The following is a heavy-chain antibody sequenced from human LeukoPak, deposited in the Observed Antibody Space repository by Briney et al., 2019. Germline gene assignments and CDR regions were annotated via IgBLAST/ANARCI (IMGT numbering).Heavy chain of an antibody. Sequence: PGGSLRLSCAASRFTFSDYYMSWIRQAPGKGLEWVSYISYSGSTIYYADSVKGRFTISRDNAKNSLYLQMNSLRAEDTAVYYCARTRSYATLNDAFDIWGQGTMVTVYS. D-gene: IGHD2-2*01. CDR1: RFTFSDYY. CDR2: ISYSGSTI. CDR3: ARTRSYATLNDAFDI. V-gene: IGHV3-11*01. J-gene: IGHJ3*02.